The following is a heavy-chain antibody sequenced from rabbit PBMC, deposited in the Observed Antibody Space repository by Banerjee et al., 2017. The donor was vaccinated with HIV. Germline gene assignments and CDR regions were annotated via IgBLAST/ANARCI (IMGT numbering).Heavy chain of an antibody. J-gene: IGHJ4*01. CDR1: GFSFSNNYV. CDR2: IYTGSSGST. Sequence: QSLEESGGDLVKSGASLTLTCTASGFSFSNNYVMCWVRQAPGKGLEWIACIYTGSSGSTYYASWAKGRFTISKTSSTTVTLQMTSLTAADTATYFCARDLAGVIGWNFNFWGPGTLVTVS. V-gene: IGHV1S40*01. D-gene: IGHD4-1*01. CDR3: ARDLAGVIGWNFNF.